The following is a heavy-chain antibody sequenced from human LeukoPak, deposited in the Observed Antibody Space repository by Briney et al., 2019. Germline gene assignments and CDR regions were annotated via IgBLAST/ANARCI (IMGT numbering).Heavy chain of an antibody. Sequence: GRSLRLSCAASGFTFSSYAMTWVRQAPGKGLEWVSTISGSGVGTYYADSVKGRCTISRDNSKNTLSLQMNSLRAEDTAVYYCAKDTSYYYMDVWGKGTTVTVSS. J-gene: IGHJ6*03. CDR3: AKDTSYYYMDV. V-gene: IGHV3-23*01. CDR1: GFTFSSYA. CDR2: ISGSGVGT. D-gene: IGHD3-16*01.